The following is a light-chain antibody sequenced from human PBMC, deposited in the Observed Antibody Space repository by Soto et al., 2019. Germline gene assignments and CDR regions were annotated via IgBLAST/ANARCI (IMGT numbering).Light chain of an antibody. J-gene: IGLJ1*01. CDR2: SDD. Sequence: QSVLTQSPSASGTPGQRVTISCYGSSSNIGSYPVYWYQQLPGTAPKLLINSDDQRPSGVPDRFSASKSGTSASLAISGLRSEDEADYFCASFRSGTILVFGSRTKVTV. CDR1: SSNIGSYP. CDR3: ASFRSGTILV. V-gene: IGLV1-47*02.